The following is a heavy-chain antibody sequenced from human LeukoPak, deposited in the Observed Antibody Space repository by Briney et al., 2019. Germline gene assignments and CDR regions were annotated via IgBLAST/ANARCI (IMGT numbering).Heavy chain of an antibody. D-gene: IGHD5-24*01. V-gene: IGHV3-30*04. CDR1: GFTFNSYA. CDR3: AKGRRATFRYDAFDI. Sequence: GGSLRLSCAASGFTFNSYAIHWVRQAPGKGLEWVAVISYHGVNKYYADSVQGRFTISRDNSKNTVYMQMNSMRAEDTAVYYCAKGRRATFRYDAFDIWGLGTLVTVSS. CDR2: ISYHGVNK. J-gene: IGHJ3*02.